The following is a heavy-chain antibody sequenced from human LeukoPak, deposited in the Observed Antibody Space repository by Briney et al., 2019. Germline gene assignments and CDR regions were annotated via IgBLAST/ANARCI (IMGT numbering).Heavy chain of an antibody. CDR2: IYSGGGT. Sequence: GGSLRLSCAASGFTVSSNYMSWVRQAPGKGLEWVSVIYSGGGTYYADSVKGRFTISREHSKNTLYLQMNSLRAEDTAVYYCAFEGATDFDYWGQGTLVTVSS. V-gene: IGHV3-66*02. CDR1: GFTVSSNY. D-gene: IGHD1-26*01. CDR3: AFEGATDFDY. J-gene: IGHJ4*02.